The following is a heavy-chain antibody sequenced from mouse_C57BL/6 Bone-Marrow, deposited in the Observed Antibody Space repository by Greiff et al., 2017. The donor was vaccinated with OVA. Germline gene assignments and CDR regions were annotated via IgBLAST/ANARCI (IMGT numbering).Heavy chain of an antibody. D-gene: IGHD2-4*01. J-gene: IGHJ3*01. CDR2: IDPENGDT. CDR1: GFNIKDDY. V-gene: IGHV14-4*01. Sequence: EVQVVESGAELVRPGASVKLSCTASGFNIKDDYMHWVKQRPEQGLEWIGWIDPENGDTEYASKFQGKATITADTSSNTAYLQLSSLTSEDTAVYYCTTVNDYDWFAYWGQGTLVTVSA. CDR3: TTVNDYDWFAY.